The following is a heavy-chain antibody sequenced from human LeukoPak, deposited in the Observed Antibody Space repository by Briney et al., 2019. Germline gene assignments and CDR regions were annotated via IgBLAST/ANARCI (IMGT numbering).Heavy chain of an antibody. V-gene: IGHV3-43D*03. Sequence: PGGSLRLSCAASGFTFDDYAMHWVRQAPGKGLEWVSLISWDGGSTYYADSVKGRFTISRDNSKNSLYLQMNSLRAEDTALYYCAKEGYCSSTSCYGLDYWGQGTLVTASS. J-gene: IGHJ4*02. CDR3: AKEGYCSSTSCYGLDY. CDR1: GFTFDDYA. CDR2: ISWDGGST. D-gene: IGHD2-2*01.